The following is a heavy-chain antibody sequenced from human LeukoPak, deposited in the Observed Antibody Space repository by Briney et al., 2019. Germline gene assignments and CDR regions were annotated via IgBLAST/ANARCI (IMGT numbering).Heavy chain of an antibody. CDR2: IYSGGST. V-gene: IGHV3-53*05. Sequence: GGSLRLPGAASGFTVSSNYRSWVRQAPGKGLERVSVIYSGGSTYYADSVKGRFTISRDNSKNTLYLQMNSLGAEDTAVYCCARDTGSAWGTWFDPWGQGTLVTVSS. CDR3: ARDTGSAWGTWFDP. CDR1: GFTVSSNY. J-gene: IGHJ5*02. D-gene: IGHD3-16*01.